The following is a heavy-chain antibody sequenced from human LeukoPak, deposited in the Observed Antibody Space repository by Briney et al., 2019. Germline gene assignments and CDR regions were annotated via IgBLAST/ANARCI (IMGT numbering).Heavy chain of an antibody. D-gene: IGHD2-8*01. Sequence: GGSLRLSCAASGFTFSNYWMHWVRQTPGKGLVWVSRINTDGSTSYADSVKGRFTISRDNAKNTLYLQMNSLRAEDTAVYYCARDLMVGSPFDSWGQGTLVTVSS. CDR1: GFTFSNYW. CDR3: ARDLMVGSPFDS. V-gene: IGHV3-74*01. CDR2: INTDGST. J-gene: IGHJ4*02.